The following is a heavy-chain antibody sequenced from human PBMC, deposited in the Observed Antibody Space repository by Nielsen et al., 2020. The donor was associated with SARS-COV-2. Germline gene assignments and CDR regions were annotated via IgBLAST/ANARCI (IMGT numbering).Heavy chain of an antibody. CDR1: GFTVSSYA. Sequence: GESLKISCAASGFTVSSYAMHWVRQAPGKGLEWVAVISYDGSNKYYADSVKGRFTISRDNSKNTLYLQMNSLRAEDTAVYYCANEPNYEFWGEGTLVTVSS. J-gene: IGHJ4*02. CDR2: ISYDGSNK. V-gene: IGHV3-30-3*02. D-gene: IGHD3-3*01. CDR3: ANEPNYEF.